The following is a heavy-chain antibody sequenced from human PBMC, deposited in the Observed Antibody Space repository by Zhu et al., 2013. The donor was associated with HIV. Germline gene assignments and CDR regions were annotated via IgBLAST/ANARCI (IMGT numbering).Heavy chain of an antibody. J-gene: IGHJ3*02. D-gene: IGHD3-22*01. V-gene: IGHV1-2*02. CDR3: ARDLRLTAFNYPDGRNYYYAFDI. CDR2: INPNSGGT. CDR1: GGTFSTYA. Sequence: QVQLVQSGAEVKKPGSSVKVSCKASGGTFSTYAINWVRQAPGQGLEWMGWINPNSGGTKYAQKFQGRVTMTRDTSINTAYMELSRLRSDDTAVYFCARDLRLTAFNYPDGRNYYYAFDIWAKGQWSPSLQ.